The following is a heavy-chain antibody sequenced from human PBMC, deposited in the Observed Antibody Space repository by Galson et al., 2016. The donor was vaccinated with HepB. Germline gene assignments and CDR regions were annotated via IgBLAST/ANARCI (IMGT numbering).Heavy chain of an antibody. D-gene: IGHD5-12*01. J-gene: IGHJ3*02. V-gene: IGHV3-30*03. CDR3: ARVTHSEYDSAWAPRDAFDI. CDR2: ISYDGSNK. Sequence: SLRLSCAASGFTFSSYGMHWVRQAPGKGLEWVAVISYDGSNKYYADSVKGRFTISRDNSKNALYLQMNSLRGEDTAVYYCARVTHSEYDSAWAPRDAFDIWGQGTMVTVSS. CDR1: GFTFSSYG.